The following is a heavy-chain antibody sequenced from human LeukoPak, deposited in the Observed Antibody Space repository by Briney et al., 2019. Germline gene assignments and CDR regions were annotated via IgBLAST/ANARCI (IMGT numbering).Heavy chain of an antibody. Sequence: PSETLSLTCAVYGGSFSGYYWSWIRQPPGKGLEWIGEINHSGSTNYNPSLKSRVTISVDTSKNQFSLKLSSVTAADTAVYYCAANALGYSYGYWGQGTLVTVSS. CDR3: AANALGYSYGY. CDR2: INHSGST. V-gene: IGHV4-34*01. J-gene: IGHJ4*02. D-gene: IGHD5-18*01. CDR1: GGSFSGYY.